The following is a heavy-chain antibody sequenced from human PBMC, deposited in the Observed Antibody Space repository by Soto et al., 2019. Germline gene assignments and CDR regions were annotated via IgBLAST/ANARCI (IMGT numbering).Heavy chain of an antibody. D-gene: IGHD2-21*01. J-gene: IGHJ6*02. V-gene: IGHV1-69*13. CDR3: ARVVGDYYYYYGMDV. CDR2: IIPIFGTA. CDR1: GGTFSSYA. Sequence: GASVKVSCKASGGTFSSYAISSVRQAPGQGLEWMGGIIPIFGTANYAQKFQGRVTITADESTSTAYMELSSLRSEDTAVYYCARVVGDYYYYYGMDVWGQGTTVTVSS.